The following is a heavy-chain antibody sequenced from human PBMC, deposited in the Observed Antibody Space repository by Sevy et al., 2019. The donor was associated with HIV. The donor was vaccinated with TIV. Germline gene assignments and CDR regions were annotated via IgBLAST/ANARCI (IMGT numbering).Heavy chain of an antibody. D-gene: IGHD3-10*01. Sequence: GGYLRLSCAASGFTFSDHHMDWVRQAPGKGLEWVGRSRNKVNNYITEYAASVKGNFTISRDDSQNSLYLQMHRLKIEDTAVYYCARETDYYGSGIGIDYWGQGILVTVSS. J-gene: IGHJ4*02. CDR2: SRNKVNNYIT. CDR1: GFTFSDHH. CDR3: ARETDYYGSGIGIDY. V-gene: IGHV3-72*01.